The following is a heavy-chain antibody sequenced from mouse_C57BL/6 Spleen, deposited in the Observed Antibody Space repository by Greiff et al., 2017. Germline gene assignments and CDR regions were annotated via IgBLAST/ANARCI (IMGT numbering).Heavy chain of an antibody. Sequence: EVHLVESGGGLVQPGGSLNLSCAASGFTFSDYGMAWVRQAPRKGPEWVAFISNLAYSSYYADTVTGRFTISRENAKNTRYLEMSSLGSEDTAMYYCARLGLRREYYFDYWGQGTTLTVSS. CDR1: GFTFSDYG. D-gene: IGHD2-4*01. CDR3: ARLGLRREYYFDY. J-gene: IGHJ2*01. V-gene: IGHV5-15*01. CDR2: ISNLAYSS.